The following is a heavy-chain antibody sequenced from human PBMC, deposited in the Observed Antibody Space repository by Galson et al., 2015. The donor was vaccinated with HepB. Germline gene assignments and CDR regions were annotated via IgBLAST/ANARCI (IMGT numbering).Heavy chain of an antibody. Sequence: SLRLSCAASGFTFSSYAMSWVRQAPGKGLEWVSVISGSGSSTYYPDSVKGRFTISRDSSKNTLYLQMNSLRAEDTAIYYCAKETEAADYFYYGMDVWGQGTTVIVSS. V-gene: IGHV3-23*01. D-gene: IGHD6-13*01. CDR3: AKETEAADYFYYGMDV. J-gene: IGHJ6*02. CDR2: ISGSGSST. CDR1: GFTFSSYA.